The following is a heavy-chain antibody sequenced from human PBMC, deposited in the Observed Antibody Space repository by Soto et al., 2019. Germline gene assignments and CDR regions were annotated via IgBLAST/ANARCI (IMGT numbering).Heavy chain of an antibody. CDR2: IYYSGST. V-gene: IGHV4-39*01. CDR3: ARHGTSNSYYYYYYGMDL. J-gene: IGHJ6*02. Sequence: PSETLSLTCTVSGGSISSSSYYWGWIRQPPGKGLEWIGSIYYSGSTYYNPSLKSRVTISVDTSKNQFSLKLSSVTAADTAVYYCARHGTSNSYYYYYYGMDLWGQGTTVTVSS. CDR1: GGSISSSSYY. D-gene: IGHD1-1*01.